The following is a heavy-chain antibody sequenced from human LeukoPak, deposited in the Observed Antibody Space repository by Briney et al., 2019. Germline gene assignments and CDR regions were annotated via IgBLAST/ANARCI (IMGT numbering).Heavy chain of an antibody. CDR3: ARPYSSSWADAFDI. CDR2: IYYSGST. D-gene: IGHD6-13*01. Sequence: PSETLSLTCTVSGGSISSSSYYWGWIRQPPGRGLEWIGSIYYSGSTYYNPSLKSRVTISVDTSKNQFSLKLSSVTAADTAVYYCARPYSSSWADAFDIWGQGTMVTVSS. CDR1: GGSISSSSYY. J-gene: IGHJ3*02. V-gene: IGHV4-39*01.